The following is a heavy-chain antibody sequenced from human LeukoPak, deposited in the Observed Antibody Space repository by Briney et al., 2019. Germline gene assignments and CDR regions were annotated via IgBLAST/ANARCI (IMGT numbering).Heavy chain of an antibody. CDR1: GYTFTSYG. Sequence: GASVKVSCKASGYTFTSYGISWVRQAPGQGLEWMGWISAYNGNTNYAQKFQGRVTMTRDTSTSTVYMELSSLTSEDTAVYYCARVSSGSTFDYWGQGTLVTVSS. D-gene: IGHD1-26*01. CDR3: ARVSSGSTFDY. CDR2: ISAYNGNT. J-gene: IGHJ4*02. V-gene: IGHV1-18*01.